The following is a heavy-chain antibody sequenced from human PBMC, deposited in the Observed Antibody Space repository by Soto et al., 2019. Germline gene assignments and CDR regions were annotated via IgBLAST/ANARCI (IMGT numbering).Heavy chain of an antibody. CDR2: INHSGST. Sequence: ETLSLTCAVYGGSFSGYYWSWIRQPPGKGLEWIGEINHSGSTNYNPSLKSRVTISVDTSKNQFSLKLSSVTAADTAVYYCASSKFRTGRTIDYWGQGTLVTVSS. CDR3: ASSKFRTGRTIDY. D-gene: IGHD2-15*01. CDR1: GGSFSGYY. V-gene: IGHV4-34*01. J-gene: IGHJ4*02.